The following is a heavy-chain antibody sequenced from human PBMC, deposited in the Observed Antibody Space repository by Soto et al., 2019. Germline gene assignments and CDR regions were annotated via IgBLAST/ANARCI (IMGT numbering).Heavy chain of an antibody. J-gene: IGHJ4*02. D-gene: IGHD1-1*01. CDR2: IWSDGNNR. Sequence: QVQLVESGGGVVQPGRSLRLSCAASGFMFSNHGMHWVRQAPGKGLEWVAVIWSDGNNRYYADSVKGRFTISRDNSKNTVYLQINSLRAEDTAVYYCVRGDNWNDEASDYWGKGTLVPVSS. CDR3: VRGDNWNDEASDY. V-gene: IGHV3-33*01. CDR1: GFMFSNHG.